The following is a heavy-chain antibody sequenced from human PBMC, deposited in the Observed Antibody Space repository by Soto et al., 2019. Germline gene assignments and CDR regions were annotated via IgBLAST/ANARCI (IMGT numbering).Heavy chain of an antibody. V-gene: IGHV3-74*01. D-gene: IGHD2-21*02. CDR2: INGDGSYT. CDR3: ARAFDYRTPTAY. Sequence: EVLLVESGGGLVQPGGSLRLSCAASGFTFSSYWMYWVRQAPGKGLVWLSRINGDGSYTSYADSVKGRFTISRDNAKNTLYLQMHSLRAEDTALYCCARAFDYRTPTAYWGQGTRVTVSS. CDR1: GFTFSSYW. J-gene: IGHJ4*02.